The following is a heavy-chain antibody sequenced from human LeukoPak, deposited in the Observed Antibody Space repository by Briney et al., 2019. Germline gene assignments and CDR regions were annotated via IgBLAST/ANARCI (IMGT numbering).Heavy chain of an antibody. CDR1: GFTFSSYG. V-gene: IGHV3-30*03. Sequence: GRSLRLSCAASGFTFSSYGMHWVRQAPGKGLEWVAVISYDGSNKYYADSVKGRFTISRDKSKNTLYLQMNSLRAEDTAVYYCAIEGSTSLFDYWGQGTLVTVSS. CDR2: ISYDGSNK. D-gene: IGHD2-2*01. CDR3: AIEGSTSLFDY. J-gene: IGHJ4*02.